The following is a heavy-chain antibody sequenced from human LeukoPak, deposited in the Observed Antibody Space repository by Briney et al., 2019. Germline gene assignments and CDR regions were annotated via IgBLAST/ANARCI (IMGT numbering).Heavy chain of an antibody. CDR3: ARKGYSSSSKWFDP. J-gene: IGHJ5*02. CDR2: IYYSGST. D-gene: IGHD6-6*01. CDR1: GGSFSGYY. Sequence: PSETLSLTCAVYGGSFSGYYWGWIRQPPGKGLERIGSIYYSGSTAYNPSLKSRVTISVDTSNNQFSLKLSSVTAADTTVYYCARKGYSSSSKWFDPWGQGTLVTVSS. V-gene: IGHV4-34*01.